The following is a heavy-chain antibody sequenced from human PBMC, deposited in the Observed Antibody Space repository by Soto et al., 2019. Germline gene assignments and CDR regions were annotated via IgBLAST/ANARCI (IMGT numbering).Heavy chain of an antibody. Sequence: GGSLRLSCAASGFTFSSYWMSWVRQAPGKGLEWVANIKQDGSEKYYVDSVKGRFTISRNNAKNSLYLQMNSLRAEDTAVYYCARAQVVVAATRVSPSWFDPWGQGTLVTVSS. CDR3: ARAQVVVAATRVSPSWFDP. CDR2: IKQDGSEK. V-gene: IGHV3-7*04. CDR1: GFTFSSYW. J-gene: IGHJ5*02. D-gene: IGHD2-15*01.